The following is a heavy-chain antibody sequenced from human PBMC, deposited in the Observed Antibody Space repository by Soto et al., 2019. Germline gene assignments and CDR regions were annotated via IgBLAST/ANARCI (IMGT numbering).Heavy chain of an antibody. CDR1: GGSISSSTYY. J-gene: IGHJ4*02. CDR2: IYYTGNT. D-gene: IGHD2-2*03. V-gene: IGHV4-39*01. CDR3: ARHVRAGYCAYTNCPLGFFDY. Sequence: QLQLQESGPGLVKPSETLSLTCTVSGGSISSSTYYWGWIRQPPGKGLEWIGSIYYTGNTYYNPSLKRRVTISVDTAKSQFSLKLSSVTAADTAVYTCARHVRAGYCAYTNCPLGFFDYWGQETVVTVSS.